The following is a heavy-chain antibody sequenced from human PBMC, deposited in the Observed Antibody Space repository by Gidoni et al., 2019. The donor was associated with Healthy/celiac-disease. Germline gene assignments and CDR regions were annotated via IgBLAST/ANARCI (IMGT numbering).Heavy chain of an antibody. Sequence: QLQLQESGPGLVKPSETLSLTCTVSGGSISSSSYYWGWIRQPPGKGLEWIGSIYYSGSTYYNPSLKSRVTISVDTSKNQFSLKLSSVTAADTAVYYCARQYKQLVLNWFDPWGQGTLVTVSS. CDR3: ARQYKQLVLNWFDP. CDR1: GGSISSSSYY. CDR2: IYYSGST. V-gene: IGHV4-39*01. J-gene: IGHJ5*02. D-gene: IGHD6-6*01.